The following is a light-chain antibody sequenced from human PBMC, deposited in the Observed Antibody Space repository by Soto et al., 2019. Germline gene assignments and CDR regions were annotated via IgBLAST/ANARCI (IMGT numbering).Light chain of an antibody. V-gene: IGLV1-40*01. CDR2: ANI. Sequence: QLVLTQPPSVSGAPGQRVTISCTGSSSNIGADYDIHWYQHLPGTAPKLLIYANINRPSGVPDRFSGSKSGTSASLAITELQAEDEADYYCQSYDSSLSGWLFGGGTKLTV. CDR3: QSYDSSLSGWL. CDR1: SSNIGADYD. J-gene: IGLJ3*02.